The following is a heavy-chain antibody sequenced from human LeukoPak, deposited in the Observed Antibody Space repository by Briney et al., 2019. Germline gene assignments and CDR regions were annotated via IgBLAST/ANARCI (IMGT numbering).Heavy chain of an antibody. CDR3: AREGSGVWGNYGMDV. D-gene: IGHD3-16*01. Sequence: SETLSLTCTVSGGSTRSYYWSWLRQPPGKGLEWIGYIYYSGSTNYNPSLKSRVTISVDTSKNQFSLKLSSVTAADTAVYYCAREGSGVWGNYGMDVWGQGTTVTVSS. CDR2: IYYSGST. V-gene: IGHV4-59*01. J-gene: IGHJ6*02. CDR1: GGSTRSYY.